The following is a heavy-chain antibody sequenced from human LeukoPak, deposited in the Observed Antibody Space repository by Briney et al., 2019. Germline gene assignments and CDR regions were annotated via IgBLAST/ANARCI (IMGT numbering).Heavy chain of an antibody. CDR1: GFTFSSYA. V-gene: IGHV3-23*01. CDR3: AKGPKLGDGFHCDS. D-gene: IGHD5-24*01. Sequence: PGGSLRLSCAASGFTFSSYAMTWVRQAPGKGLEWVSGIGGTGGGTYYADSVKGRFTISRDNSKNMLFLQMNSLRAEDTAVYYCAKGPKLGDGFHCDSWGQGTLVTVSS. CDR2: IGGTGGGT. J-gene: IGHJ4*02.